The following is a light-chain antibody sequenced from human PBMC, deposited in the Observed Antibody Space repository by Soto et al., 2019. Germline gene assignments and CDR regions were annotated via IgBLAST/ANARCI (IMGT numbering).Light chain of an antibody. J-gene: IGKJ1*01. V-gene: IGKV3-20*01. Sequence: ESVLTQSPGTPSLSPGERATLSCRASQSVSNNYLAWYQQKPGQAPRLLIYGASNRATGIPDRFSGSGSGTDFTLTISRLEPEDFAVYYCQQYGSSGTFGQGTKV. CDR2: GAS. CDR3: QQYGSSGT. CDR1: QSVSNNY.